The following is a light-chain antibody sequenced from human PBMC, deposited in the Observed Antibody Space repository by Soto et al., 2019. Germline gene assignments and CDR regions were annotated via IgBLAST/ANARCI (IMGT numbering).Light chain of an antibody. Sequence: EIVLTQSPGTLSLSPGEGATFSCRASQSVRSGYLAWYQQKPGLAPRLLIYGASSRATGIPDRFSGRGSGTDFTLTISRLEPEDFAMYYCQQYDTSPFTFGPGTKVDV. V-gene: IGKV3-20*01. CDR3: QQYDTSPFT. J-gene: IGKJ3*01. CDR2: GAS. CDR1: QSVRSGY.